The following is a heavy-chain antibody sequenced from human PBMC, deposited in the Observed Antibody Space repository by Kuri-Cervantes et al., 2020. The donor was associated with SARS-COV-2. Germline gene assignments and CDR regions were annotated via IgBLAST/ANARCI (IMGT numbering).Heavy chain of an antibody. CDR3: ARDHDYSSSWYGGDY. D-gene: IGHD6-13*01. CDR2: INTNTGNP. V-gene: IGHV7-4-1*02. J-gene: IGHJ4*02. CDR1: GYTLTELS. Sequence: ASVKVSCKVSGYTLTELSMHWVRQAPGKGLEWMGWINTNTGNPTYAQGFTGRFVFSLDTSVSTAYLQISSLKAEDTAVYYCARDHDYSSSWYGGDYWGQGTLVTVSS.